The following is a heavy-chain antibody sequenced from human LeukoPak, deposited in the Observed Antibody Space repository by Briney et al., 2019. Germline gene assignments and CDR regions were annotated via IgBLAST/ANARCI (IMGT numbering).Heavy chain of an antibody. J-gene: IGHJ6*03. CDR3: ARGKKQWLVRYYMDG. Sequence: ASVKVSCKASGYTFTSYYMHWVRQAPGQGLEWMGWINPNSGGTNYAQKFQGRVTMTRDTSISTAYMELSWLRSDDTAVYYCARGKKQWLVRYYMDGWGKGTTVTVSS. CDR2: INPNSGGT. V-gene: IGHV1-2*02. D-gene: IGHD6-19*01. CDR1: GYTFTSYY.